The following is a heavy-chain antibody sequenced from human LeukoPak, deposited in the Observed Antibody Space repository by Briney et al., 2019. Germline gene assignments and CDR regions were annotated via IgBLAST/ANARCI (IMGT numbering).Heavy chain of an antibody. V-gene: IGHV6-1*01. J-gene: IGHJ4*02. D-gene: IGHD2-15*01. CDR1: GDTVSSYTAT. CDR2: TFYRSQWFD. Sequence: SQTLSLTCAISGDTVSSYTATWNWIRQSPSGGLEWLGRTFYRSQWFDDFAVSVKSRISISADTSKNHFTLHLRAVSPEDTAMYFCARVPMGDHSGDFFDHWGQGTPVTVSS. CDR3: ARVPMGDHSGDFFDH.